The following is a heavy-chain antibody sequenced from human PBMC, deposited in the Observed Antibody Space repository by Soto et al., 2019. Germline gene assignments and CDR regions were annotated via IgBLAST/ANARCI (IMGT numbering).Heavy chain of an antibody. Sequence: SVKVSCKASGGTFSSYAISWVRQAPGQGLEWMGGIIPIFGTANYAQKFQGRVTITADKSTSTAYMELSSLRSEDTAAYYCARAWYGSSSGRLGYWGQGTLVTVSS. CDR1: GGTFSSYA. CDR3: ARAWYGSSSGRLGY. V-gene: IGHV1-69*06. CDR2: IIPIFGTA. D-gene: IGHD6-6*01. J-gene: IGHJ4*02.